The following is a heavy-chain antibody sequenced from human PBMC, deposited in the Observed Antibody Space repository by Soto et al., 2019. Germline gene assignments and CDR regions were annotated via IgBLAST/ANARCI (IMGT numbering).Heavy chain of an antibody. CDR3: ARLGGYCSGGSCPWDWYFDL. D-gene: IGHD2-15*01. CDR2: ILPIFGTA. V-gene: IGHV1-69*01. J-gene: IGHJ2*01. Sequence: QVQLVQSGAEVKKPGSSVKVSCKASGGTFSSYAISWVRQAPGQGLEWMGGILPIFGTANYAQKFQGRVTITADESTSTAYMELSSLRSEDTAVYSCARLGGYCSGGSCPWDWYFDLWGRGTLVTVSS. CDR1: GGTFSSYA.